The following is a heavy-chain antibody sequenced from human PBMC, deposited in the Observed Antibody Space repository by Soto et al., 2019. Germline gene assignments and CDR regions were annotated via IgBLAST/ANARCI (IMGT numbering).Heavy chain of an antibody. CDR2: MYYSGST. Sequence: QVQLRETGPGLVKPSQTLSLTCTVSGGSINSGGYYWNWLRQHPGKGLEWIGYMYYSGSTYYNPSLESRAIITADTSEKHFSLKLSPVTAADTAVYFCGRGYRQSGYSSSWVFDYWGQGTLVNVSS. D-gene: IGHD6-13*01. CDR3: GRGYRQSGYSSSWVFDY. J-gene: IGHJ4*02. CDR1: GGSINSGGYY. V-gene: IGHV4-31*03.